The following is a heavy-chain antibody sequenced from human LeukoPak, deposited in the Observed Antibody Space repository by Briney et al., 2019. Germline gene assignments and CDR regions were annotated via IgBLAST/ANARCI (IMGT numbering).Heavy chain of an antibody. J-gene: IGHJ5*02. CDR3: ARLYYGSGSSWFDP. Sequence: SETLSLTCTVSGGSVSSGSYQWSWIRQPPGKGVEWIGYIYYSGSTNYNPSLKSRVTISVDTSKNQFSLKLSSVTAADTAVYYCARLYYGSGSSWFDPWGQGTLVTVSS. D-gene: IGHD3-10*01. CDR1: GGSVSSGSYQ. V-gene: IGHV4-61*01. CDR2: IYYSGST.